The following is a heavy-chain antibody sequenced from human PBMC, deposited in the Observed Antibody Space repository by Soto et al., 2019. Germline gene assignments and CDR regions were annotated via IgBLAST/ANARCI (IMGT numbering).Heavy chain of an antibody. CDR1: GYTFTSYG. J-gene: IGHJ6*03. V-gene: IGHV1-18*01. D-gene: IGHD4-17*01. Sequence: ASVKVSCKASGYTFTSYGISWVRQAPGQGLEWMGWISAYNGNTNYAQKLQGRVTMTTDTSTSTAYMELRSLRSDDKAVYYCARATGGDYSRGSNYYYYYMDVWGKGTTVTVSS. CDR3: ARATGGDYSRGSNYYYYYMDV. CDR2: ISAYNGNT.